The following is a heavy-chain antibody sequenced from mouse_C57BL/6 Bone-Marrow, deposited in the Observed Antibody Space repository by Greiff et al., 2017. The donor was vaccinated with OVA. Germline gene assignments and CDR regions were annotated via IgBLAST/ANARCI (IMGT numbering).Heavy chain of an antibody. D-gene: IGHD1-1*01. Sequence: EVQGVESGGGLVKPGGSLKLSCAASGFTFSSYTMSWVRQTPEKRLEWVATISGGGGNTYYPDSVKGRFTISRDNAKNTLYLQMSSLRSEDTALYYCARPHYGSTLYAMDYWGQGTSVTVSS. CDR2: ISGGGGNT. CDR3: ARPHYGSTLYAMDY. V-gene: IGHV5-9*01. J-gene: IGHJ4*01. CDR1: GFTFSSYT.